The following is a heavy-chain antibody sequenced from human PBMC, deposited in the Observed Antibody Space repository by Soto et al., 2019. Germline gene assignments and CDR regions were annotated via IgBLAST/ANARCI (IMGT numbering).Heavy chain of an antibody. D-gene: IGHD4-17*01. CDR1: GGTFNSYT. CDR2: IIPILGIA. J-gene: IGHJ6*03. CDR3: AREARGNGDYVGYYYYYYYMDV. V-gene: IGHV1-69*02. Sequence: TSVKVSSKASGGTFNSYTISSARQAPGQGLEWMGRIIPILGIANYAQKFQGRVTITADKSTSTAYMELSSLRSEDTAVYYCAREARGNGDYVGYYYYYYYMDVWGKGTTVTVSS.